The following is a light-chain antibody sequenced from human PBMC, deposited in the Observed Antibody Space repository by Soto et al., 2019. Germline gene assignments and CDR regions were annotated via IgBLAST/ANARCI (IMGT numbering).Light chain of an antibody. CDR2: KAS. Sequence: DIQMTQSPSTLSASIGDRVTITCRASQSINYWLAWYQQKLGKAPKALIYKASSLESGVPSRFSDSESGTEFTLAINSLQPEDFSTYYCQQYDTYPFTFGPGTTGDIK. CDR1: QSINYW. J-gene: IGKJ3*01. CDR3: QQYDTYPFT. V-gene: IGKV1-5*03.